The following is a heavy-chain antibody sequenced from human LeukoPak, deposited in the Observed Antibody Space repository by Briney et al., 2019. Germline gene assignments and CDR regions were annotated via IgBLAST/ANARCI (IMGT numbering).Heavy chain of an antibody. CDR2: ISSSSSYI. D-gene: IGHD4-17*01. CDR1: GFTFSSYS. V-gene: IGHV3-21*01. Sequence: GESLKISCAASGFTFSSYSMNWVRQAPGKGLEWVSSISSSSSYIYYADSVKGRFTISRDNAKNSLYLQMNSLRAEDTAVYYCARDAYGVFDYWGQGTLVTVSS. CDR3: ARDAYGVFDY. J-gene: IGHJ4*02.